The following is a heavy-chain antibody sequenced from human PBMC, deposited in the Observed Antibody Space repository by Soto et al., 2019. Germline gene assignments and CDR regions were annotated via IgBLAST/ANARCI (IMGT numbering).Heavy chain of an antibody. V-gene: IGHV2-5*02. J-gene: IGHJ5*02. CDR2: IYWDDDK. CDR3: APLQANRRYDWRYDP. Sequence: QITLKESGPPLVKPTQTLTLTCNFSGFSLTNKGVGVGWIRQPPRKALEWLGIIYWDDDKRYRPSLNNRLTITKDTSKNQVVPTLTHVHTVDTATYYCAPLQANRRYDWRYDPWGQGTLVTVSS. CDR1: GFSLTNKGVG. D-gene: IGHD5-12*01.